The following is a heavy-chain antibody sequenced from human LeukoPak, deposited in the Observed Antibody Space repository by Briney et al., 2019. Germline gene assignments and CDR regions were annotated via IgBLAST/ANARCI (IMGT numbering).Heavy chain of an antibody. V-gene: IGHV3-7*03. CDR2: IKQDGSEK. Sequence: QPGGSLRLSCVAFGFSLSGFWIRWVRQAPGKGLDWVAAIKQDGSEKHYVDSVKGRTTISRDNAQNSLYLQINSLRVEDSAVYYCARDRGTTPGIYYGMDVWGKGTTVTVSS. CDR3: ARDRGTTPGIYYGMDV. CDR1: GFSLSGFW. D-gene: IGHD1-14*01. J-gene: IGHJ6*04.